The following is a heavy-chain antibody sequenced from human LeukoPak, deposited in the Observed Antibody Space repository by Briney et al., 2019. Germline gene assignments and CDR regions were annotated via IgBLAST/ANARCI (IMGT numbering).Heavy chain of an antibody. Sequence: GGSLRLSCAASGFTFSSYGMHWVRQAPGKGLEWVAVISYDGSNKYYADSVKGRFTISRDNSKNTLYLQMNSLRAEDTAVYYCAKGGVEGLPRRYCSGGSCYSDLDYWGQGTLVTVSS. CDR3: AKGGVEGLPRRYCSGGSCYSDLDY. CDR1: GFTFSSYG. D-gene: IGHD2-15*01. V-gene: IGHV3-30*18. J-gene: IGHJ4*02. CDR2: ISYDGSNK.